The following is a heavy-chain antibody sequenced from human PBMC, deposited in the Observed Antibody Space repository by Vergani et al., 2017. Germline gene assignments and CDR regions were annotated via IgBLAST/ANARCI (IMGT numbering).Heavy chain of an antibody. V-gene: IGHV4-59*02. CDR3: AGDTHSWQRADR. CDR1: GVSVTDYN. Sequence: QAQLQESGPGLVKPSETLSLTCHVFGVSVTDYNCNWIRQAPGKGLEWIGSLSTTGGATHASHNPSLKSRVSISVDMSKSHFSLRLTSVTAADSAIYYCAGDTHSWQRADRWGQGLLVSVSS. D-gene: IGHD6-13*01. CDR2: STTGGATHA. J-gene: IGHJ5*02.